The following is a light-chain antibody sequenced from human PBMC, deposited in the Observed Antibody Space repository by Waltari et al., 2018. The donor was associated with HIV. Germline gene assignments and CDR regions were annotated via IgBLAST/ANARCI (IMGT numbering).Light chain of an antibody. V-gene: IGLV3-25*03. CDR3: LSADSSGTYV. CDR1: ASPKPY. Sequence: SSELTQPPSVSVSPGQTARITCSGGASPKPYTPWFQQKPGQAPVVVIHKNTERPSGIPERFSASRSGTTVTLTITGVQTDDEADYYCLSADSSGTYVFGPGTTVTVL. CDR2: KNT. J-gene: IGLJ1*01.